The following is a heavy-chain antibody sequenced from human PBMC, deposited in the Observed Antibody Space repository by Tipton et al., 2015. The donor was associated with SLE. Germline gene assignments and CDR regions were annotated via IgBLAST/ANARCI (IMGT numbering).Heavy chain of an antibody. V-gene: IGHV1-18*01. CDR2: ISAYNGNT. D-gene: IGHD1-26*01. Sequence: QVQLVQSGAEVKKPGASVKVSCKASGYTFTTSGFNWVRQAPGQGLERMGWISAYNGNTNYAQKFQGRVTMTTDTSTSTAYMELRSLRSDDTAVYNCARGGIYSHGNAFDVWGQGTMVTVPS. J-gene: IGHJ3*01. CDR3: ARGGIYSHGNAFDV. CDR1: GYTFTTSG.